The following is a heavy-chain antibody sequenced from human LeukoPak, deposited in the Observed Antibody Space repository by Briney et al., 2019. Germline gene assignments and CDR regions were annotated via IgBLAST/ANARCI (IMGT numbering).Heavy chain of an antibody. CDR1: GYTFTTHD. J-gene: IGHJ4*02. V-gene: IGHV1-8*01. CDR3: AGAKESYYDKSGYFPLDY. CDR2: MSPNSGDT. D-gene: IGHD3-22*01. Sequence: ASVKVSCKASGYTFTTHDINWVRQATGQGLEWLGWMSPNSGDTGYAQKFQGRVTMTSDSSISTAYMELSSLRSEDTAIYYCAGAKESYYDKSGYFPLDYWGQGTLVTVSS.